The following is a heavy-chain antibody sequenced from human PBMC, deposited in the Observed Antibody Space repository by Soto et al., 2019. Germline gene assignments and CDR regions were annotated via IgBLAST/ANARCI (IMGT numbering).Heavy chain of an antibody. CDR3: ARSDCTNGACPNYFDY. D-gene: IGHD2-8*01. Sequence: SETLSLTCAVYGGSFSGYYWSWIRQPPGKGLEWIGEINHSGSTNYNPSLKSRVTISVDTSKNQFSLKLSSVTAADTAVYYCARSDCTNGACPNYFDYWGQGTLVTVSS. V-gene: IGHV4-34*01. CDR2: INHSGST. CDR1: GGSFSGYY. J-gene: IGHJ4*02.